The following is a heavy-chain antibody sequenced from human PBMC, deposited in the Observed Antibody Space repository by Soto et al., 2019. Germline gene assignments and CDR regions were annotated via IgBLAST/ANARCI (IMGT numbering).Heavy chain of an antibody. CDR3: AKGGRLWLVTSDSDY. CDR1: GFTFSDYA. V-gene: IGHV3-30*18. Sequence: VQLVESGGGVVQPGRSLRLSCAASGFTFSDYAMHWVRQAPGKGLEWVAVVSHDGRNTHYADSVKGRFTISRDSSKNTVSLEMTSLGAEETGACYGAKGGRLWLVTSDSDYWGQGARVTVCS. D-gene: IGHD6-19*01. CDR2: VSHDGRNT. J-gene: IGHJ4*02.